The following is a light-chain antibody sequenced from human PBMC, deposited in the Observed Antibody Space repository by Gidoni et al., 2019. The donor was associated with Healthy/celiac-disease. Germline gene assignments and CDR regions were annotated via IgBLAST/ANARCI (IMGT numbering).Light chain of an antibody. CDR1: QGIGSW. CDR3: QQYYNSWT. V-gene: IGKV1-5*01. Sequence: DIQMTQSPSTLSASGGDRVTITCRARQGIGSWLAWYQQKPGKVPSRFSGTRSGTEFTLAISSLQPDDFAAYYCQQYYNSWTFGQGTKVEIK. J-gene: IGKJ1*01.